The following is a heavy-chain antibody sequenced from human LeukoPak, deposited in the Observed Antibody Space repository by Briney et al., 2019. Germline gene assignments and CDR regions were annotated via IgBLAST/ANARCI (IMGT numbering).Heavy chain of an antibody. J-gene: IGHJ4*02. V-gene: IGHV3-21*01. CDR2: ISSSSSYI. CDR3: ARTYGSGSYGDY. CDR1: GFTFSSYS. D-gene: IGHD3-10*01. Sequence: PGGSLRLSCAASGFTFSSYSMNWVREAPGKGLEWVSSISSSSSYIYYADPVKGRFTISRDNAKNSLYVQMNSLRAEDTAVYYCARTYGSGSYGDYWGQGTLVTVSS.